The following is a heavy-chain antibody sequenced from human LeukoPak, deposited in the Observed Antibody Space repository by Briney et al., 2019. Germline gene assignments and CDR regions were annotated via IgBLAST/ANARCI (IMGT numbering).Heavy chain of an antibody. D-gene: IGHD1-26*01. CDR3: AKQLKWELPYFDY. Sequence: PGGSLRLSCAASGFTVSSNYMSWVRQAPGKGLEWVSVIYSGGSTYYADSVKGRFTISRDNSKNTLYLQMNSLRAEDTAVYYCAKQLKWELPYFDYWGQGTLVTVSS. CDR2: IYSGGST. V-gene: IGHV3-53*05. J-gene: IGHJ4*02. CDR1: GFTVSSNY.